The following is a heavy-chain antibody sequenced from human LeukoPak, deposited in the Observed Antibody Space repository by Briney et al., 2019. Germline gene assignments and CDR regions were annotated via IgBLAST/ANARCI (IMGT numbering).Heavy chain of an antibody. J-gene: IGHJ5*02. D-gene: IGHD1-26*01. CDR3: ARDRSGTYDNWLDP. V-gene: IGHV1-2*02. CDR1: GYTYTGYY. Sequence: ASVKASCKASGYTYTGYYMHGVRQAPGLGVEWGGWINSNSGDTKYAQKFQDKVTMTRHTSISTAYMEVSRLRSDDTAVYYCARDRSGTYDNWLDPWGQGTLVIVSS. CDR2: INSNSGDT.